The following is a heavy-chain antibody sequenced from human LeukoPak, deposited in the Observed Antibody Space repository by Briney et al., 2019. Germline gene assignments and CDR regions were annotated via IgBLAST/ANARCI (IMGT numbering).Heavy chain of an antibody. CDR3: ARHSVDGDFDYYYYMDV. J-gene: IGHJ6*03. CDR2: IYYSGST. D-gene: IGHD5/OR15-5a*01. V-gene: IGHV4-39*01. CDR1: GGSISSSSYY. Sequence: SETLSLTCTVSGGSISSSSYYWGWIRQPPGKGLEWIGSIYYSGSTYYNPSLKSRVTISVDTSKNQFSLKLSSVTAAGTAVYYCARHSVDGDFDYYYYMDVWGKGTTVTISS.